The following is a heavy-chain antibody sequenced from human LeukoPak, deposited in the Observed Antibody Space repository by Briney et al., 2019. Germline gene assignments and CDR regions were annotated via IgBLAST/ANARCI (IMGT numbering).Heavy chain of an antibody. CDR2: IYYSGST. CDR1: GVSISSGDYY. D-gene: IGHD6-13*01. V-gene: IGHV4-31*03. Sequence: SHTLSLTCTVSGVSISSGDYYWSWIRQHPGKGLEWFGYIYYSGSTYYNPSLKSRVTISVDTSKNQFSLKLSSVTAADTAVYYCVRVSVYATAAANFDYWGQGTLVTVSS. CDR3: VRVSVYATAAANFDY. J-gene: IGHJ4*02.